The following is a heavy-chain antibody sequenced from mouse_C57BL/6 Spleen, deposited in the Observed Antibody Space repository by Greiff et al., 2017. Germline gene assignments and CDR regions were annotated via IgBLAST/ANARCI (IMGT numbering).Heavy chain of an antibody. Sequence: VQLQQSGPELVKPGASVKISCKASGYSFTDYNMNWVKQSNGKSLEWIGVINPNYGTTSYNQKFKGKATLTVDQSSSTAYMQLNSLTSEDSAVYDCAGGSTVVAPYYYAMDYWGQGTSVTVSS. CDR1: GYSFTDYN. J-gene: IGHJ4*01. CDR2: INPNYGTT. D-gene: IGHD1-1*01. CDR3: AGGSTVVAPYYYAMDY. V-gene: IGHV1-39*01.